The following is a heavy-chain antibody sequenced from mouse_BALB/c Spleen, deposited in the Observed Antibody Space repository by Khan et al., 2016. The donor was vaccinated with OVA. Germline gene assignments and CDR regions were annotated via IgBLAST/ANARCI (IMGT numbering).Heavy chain of an antibody. CDR1: GYIFIDYN. V-gene: IGHV1-77*01. D-gene: IGHD1-3*01. CDR3: AREWGSWCAY. Sequence: QVQLQQSGTELARPGASVKLSCKASGYIFIDYNINWVKQRTGQGLEWIGEISPGSGNTYYNEKFKGKATLTADKSSSTAYMQLSSLTSEDSAVYFWAREWGSWCAYWGQGTLSTVSA. J-gene: IGHJ3*01. CDR2: ISPGSGNT.